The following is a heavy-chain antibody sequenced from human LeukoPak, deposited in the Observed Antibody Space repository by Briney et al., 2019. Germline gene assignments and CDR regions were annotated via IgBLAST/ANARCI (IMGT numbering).Heavy chain of an antibody. D-gene: IGHD5-12*01. CDR2: IRSKAYGGTT. CDR1: GFTFGDYS. J-gene: IGHJ6*03. CDR3: TMGGYDTPTNYYYSYMDV. Sequence: QPGRSLRLSCTASGFTFGDYSMSWFRQAPGKGLEWVGFIRSKAYGGTTESAASVKGRFTISRDDSKSIAYLQMNSLKTEDTAVYSCTMGGYDTPTNYYYSYMDVWGKGTTVTVSS. V-gene: IGHV3-49*03.